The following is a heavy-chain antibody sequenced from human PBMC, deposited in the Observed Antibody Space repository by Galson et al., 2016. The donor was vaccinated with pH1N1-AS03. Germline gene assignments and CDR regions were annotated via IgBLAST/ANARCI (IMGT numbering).Heavy chain of an antibody. D-gene: IGHD2-15*01. CDR1: GFTFDAYA. J-gene: IGHJ4*02. Sequence: SLRLSCAGSGFTFDAYALHWVRQGPGKGLEWVSGIDRNSGPIGYTASVTGRFTNSRDNAKNSLYLEMNRLSAEDTALYYCAKSPGYCSAGSCSDQGYFDYWGQGTLVTVSS. CDR2: IDRNSGPI. CDR3: AKSPGYCSAGSCSDQGYFDY. V-gene: IGHV3-9*01.